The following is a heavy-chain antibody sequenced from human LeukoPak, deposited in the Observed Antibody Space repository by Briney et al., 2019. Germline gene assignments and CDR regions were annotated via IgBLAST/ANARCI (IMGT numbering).Heavy chain of an antibody. V-gene: IGHV1-69*13. J-gene: IGHJ5*02. CDR3: ARDHSGYSSGWSHSWFDP. CDR2: IIPIFGTA. Sequence: SVKVSCKASGGTFSSYAISWVRQAPGQGLEWMGGIIPIFGTANYAQKFQGRVTITVDESTSTAYMELSSLRSEDTAVYYCARDHSGYSSGWSHSWFDPWGQGTLVTVSS. CDR1: GGTFSSYA. D-gene: IGHD6-19*01.